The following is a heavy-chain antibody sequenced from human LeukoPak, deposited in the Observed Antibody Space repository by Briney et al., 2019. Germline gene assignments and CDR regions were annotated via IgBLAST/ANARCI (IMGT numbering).Heavy chain of an antibody. V-gene: IGHV3-9*01. D-gene: IGHD6-13*01. CDR1: GFIFDDYA. Sequence: PGGSLRLSCAASGFIFDDYAMHWVRQAPGKGLEWVSGISWNRGRIAYADSVKGRFTISRDNSKNTLYLQMNSLRAEDTAVYYCAKISVNIAAARMGGDIWGQGTMVTVSS. J-gene: IGHJ3*02. CDR3: AKISVNIAAARMGGDI. CDR2: ISWNRGRI.